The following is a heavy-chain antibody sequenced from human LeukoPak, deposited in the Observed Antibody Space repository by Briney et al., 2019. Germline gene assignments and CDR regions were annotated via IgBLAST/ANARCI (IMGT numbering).Heavy chain of an antibody. J-gene: IGHJ4*02. CDR2: ISSSGSTI. CDR3: TRPLPRSSSWYPY. V-gene: IGHV3-11*01. CDR1: GFTFSDYY. D-gene: IGHD6-13*01. Sequence: GGSLRLSCAASGFTFSDYYMSWIRQAPGKGLEWVSYISSSGSTIYYADSVKGRFTISRDDSKSIAYLQMNSLKTEDTAVYYCTRPLPRSSSWYPYWGQGTLVTVSS.